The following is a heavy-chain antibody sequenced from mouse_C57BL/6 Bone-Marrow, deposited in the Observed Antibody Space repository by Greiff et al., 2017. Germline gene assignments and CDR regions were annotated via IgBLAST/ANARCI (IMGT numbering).Heavy chain of an antibody. D-gene: IGHD1-1*01. CDR1: GYTFTSYG. J-gene: IGHJ3*01. CDR3: AREDYYGSSYEAY. V-gene: IGHV1-81*01. Sequence: VQLQQSGAELARPGASVKLSCKASGYTFTSYGISWVKQRTGKGLEWIGEIYPRSGNTYYNEKFKGKATLTADKSSRTSYIELRSLTSEDSAVYFCAREDYYGSSYEAYWGQGTLVTVSA. CDR2: IYPRSGNT.